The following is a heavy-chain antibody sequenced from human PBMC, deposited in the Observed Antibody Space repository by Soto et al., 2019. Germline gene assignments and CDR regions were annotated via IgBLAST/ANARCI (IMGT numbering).Heavy chain of an antibody. D-gene: IGHD1-26*01. CDR2: IYYSGST. V-gene: IGHV4-59*01. J-gene: IGHJ4*02. CDR3: ARVAGRELLDY. Sequence: KPSETLSLTCTVSGGSISSYYWSWIRQPPGKGLEWIGYIYYSGSTNYNPSLKSRATISVDTSKNQFSLKLSSVTAADTAVYYCARVAGRELLDYWGQGTLVTVS. CDR1: GGSISSYY.